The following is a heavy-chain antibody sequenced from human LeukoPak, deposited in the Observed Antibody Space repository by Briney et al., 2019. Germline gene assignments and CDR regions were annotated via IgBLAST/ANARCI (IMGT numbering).Heavy chain of an antibody. V-gene: IGHV3-48*02. CDR1: GFTFNSYG. J-gene: IGHJ4*02. D-gene: IGHD4-23*01. Sequence: PGGSLRLSCAASGFTFNSYGMNWVRQAPGKGLEWVSYIGTSSSTIYYADSVKGRFTISRDNAKNSLYLQMNSLRDEDTAVYYCARHDYGGNSGDYWGQGTLVTVSS. CDR2: IGTSSSTI. CDR3: ARHDYGGNSGDY.